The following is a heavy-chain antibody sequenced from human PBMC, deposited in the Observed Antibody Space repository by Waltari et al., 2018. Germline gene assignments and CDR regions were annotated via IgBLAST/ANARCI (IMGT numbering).Heavy chain of an antibody. CDR3: ATDRFGELLGY. CDR2: FDPEDGET. V-gene: IGHV1-24*01. J-gene: IGHJ4*02. CDR1: GYTLTELS. Sequence: QVQLVQSGAEVKKPGDSVKVSCKVSGYTLTELSMHWVRQAPGKGLEGMGGFDPEDGETIYAQKFQGRVTMTEYRSTDTAYMELSSLRSEDTAVYYCATDRFGELLGYWGQGTLVTVSS. D-gene: IGHD3-10*01.